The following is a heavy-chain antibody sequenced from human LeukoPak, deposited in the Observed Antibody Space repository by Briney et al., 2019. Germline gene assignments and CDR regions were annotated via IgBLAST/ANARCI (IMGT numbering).Heavy chain of an antibody. CDR3: AREGDYYDSGGYYRIDF. Sequence: PSETLSLTCTVSGGSISSGGYYWSWIRQHPGKGLEWIGYIYYSGSTYYNPSLKSRVTMSVDTSNNQFPLKLSSVTAADTAMYYCAREGDYYDSGGYYRIDFWGQGTLVTVSS. D-gene: IGHD3-22*01. CDR1: GGSISSGGYY. V-gene: IGHV4-61*08. CDR2: IYYSGST. J-gene: IGHJ4*02.